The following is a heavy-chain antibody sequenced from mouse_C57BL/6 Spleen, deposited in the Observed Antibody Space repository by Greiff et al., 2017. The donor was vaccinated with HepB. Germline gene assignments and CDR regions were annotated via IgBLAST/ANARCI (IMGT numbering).Heavy chain of an antibody. CDR3: TRLYYGNYEGFDY. V-gene: IGHV5-9-1*02. D-gene: IGHD2-1*01. Sequence: EVKLVESGEGLVKPGGSLKLSCAASGFTFSSYAMSWVRQTPEKRLEWVAYISSGGDYIYYADTVKGRFTISRDNARNTRYMQMSSLKSEDTAMYYGTRLYYGNYEGFDYWGQGTTLTVSS. CDR2: ISSGGDYI. CDR1: GFTFSSYA. J-gene: IGHJ2*01.